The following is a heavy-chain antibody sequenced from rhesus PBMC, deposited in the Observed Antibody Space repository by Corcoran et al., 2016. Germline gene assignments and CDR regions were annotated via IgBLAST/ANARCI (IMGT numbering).Heavy chain of an antibody. Sequence: QVQLQESGPGLVKSSETLPLTCAVSGASISSNYWTWIRQAPGKGLELIGPIHGSGGSRYYNPSLKRRVTSSIDRYKNQFSLKLRSVTAADTAVYYCVRGVGIVVASYFDYWGQGVLVTVSS. V-gene: IGHV4S2*01. CDR3: VRGVGIVVASYFDY. D-gene: IGHD2-21*01. CDR1: GASISSNY. CDR2: IHGSGGSR. J-gene: IGHJ4*01.